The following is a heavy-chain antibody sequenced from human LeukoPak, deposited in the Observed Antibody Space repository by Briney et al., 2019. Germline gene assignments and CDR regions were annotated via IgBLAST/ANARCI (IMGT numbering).Heavy chain of an antibody. V-gene: IGHV3-30*03. J-gene: IGHJ4*02. CDR3: ARDYDTSGSYFDFFDY. CDR1: GFTFSSYW. CDR2: ISYDGSSK. Sequence: GGSLRLSCAASGFTFSSYWMSWVRQAPGKGLEWLAVISYDGSSKFYADSVKGRFTISRDNSKNAFLQMNSLRAEDTAVYYCARDYDTSGSYFDFFDYWGQGTLVTVSS. D-gene: IGHD3-22*01.